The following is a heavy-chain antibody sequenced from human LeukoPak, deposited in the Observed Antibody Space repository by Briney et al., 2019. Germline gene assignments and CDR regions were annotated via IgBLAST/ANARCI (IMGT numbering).Heavy chain of an antibody. V-gene: IGHV4-39*07. J-gene: IGHJ4*02. CDR1: GGSISSSNYY. CDR3: ASGGYSYGFDY. CDR2: INYSGTT. D-gene: IGHD5-18*01. Sequence: SETLSLTCTVSGGSISSSNYYWGWIRQPPGKGLEWMGSINYSGTTYYSPSLKSRVTISVDRSKNQLSLKLSSVTAADTAMYYCASGGYSYGFDYWGQGTLVTVSS.